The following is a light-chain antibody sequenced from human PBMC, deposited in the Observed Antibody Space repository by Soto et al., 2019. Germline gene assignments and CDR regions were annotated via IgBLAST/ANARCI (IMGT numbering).Light chain of an antibody. Sequence: DIQMTQSPSSLSASVGDRVTITCRASQSISRYLNWYQQKPGKAPKLLIQGAYPLQSGAPSRFSGHGSGTNSTLTISSLQPEDSATYYCQQSSITPYTFGQGTKVEIK. CDR2: GAY. CDR3: QQSSITPYT. CDR1: QSISRY. J-gene: IGKJ2*01. V-gene: IGKV1-39*01.